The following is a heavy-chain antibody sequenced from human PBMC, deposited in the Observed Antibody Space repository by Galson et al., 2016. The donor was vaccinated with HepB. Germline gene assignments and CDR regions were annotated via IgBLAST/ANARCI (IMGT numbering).Heavy chain of an antibody. V-gene: IGHV3-48*02. J-gene: IGHJ4*02. D-gene: IGHD2-15*01. Sequence: SLRLSCAASGFTFSSSEMNWLRQAPGKGLGWVSYITGSSDFIKYADSVKGRFTVSRDNAKNSVYLHMNSLRDEDTAVYFCARNMLRAAYFDYWSQGTLVTVSS. CDR3: ARNMLRAAYFDY. CDR2: ITGSSDFI. CDR1: GFTFSSSE.